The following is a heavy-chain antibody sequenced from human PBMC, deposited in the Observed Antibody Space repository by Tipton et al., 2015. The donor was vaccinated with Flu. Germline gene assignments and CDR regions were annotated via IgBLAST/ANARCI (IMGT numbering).Heavy chain of an antibody. V-gene: IGHV4-39*07. J-gene: IGHJ4*02. Sequence: TLSLTCTVSGASISSGSYYWAWIRQPPGKGLEWVGSVYYSGTTYYNPSLKSRVTISVDTSKNQFSLKVSSVTAAVTAVYYCARVLVVAATPFDYWGQGILVIVSS. CDR2: VYYSGTT. CDR3: ARVLVVAATPFDY. CDR1: GASISSGSYY. D-gene: IGHD2-15*01.